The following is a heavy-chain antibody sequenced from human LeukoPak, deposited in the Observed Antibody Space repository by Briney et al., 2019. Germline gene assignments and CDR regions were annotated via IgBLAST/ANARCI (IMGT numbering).Heavy chain of an antibody. J-gene: IGHJ4*02. CDR1: GFIFKSYW. D-gene: IGHD6-13*01. CDR2: IKQDGSEE. V-gene: IGHV3-7*03. Sequence: GGSLRLSCAASGFIFKSYWMSWVRQAPGKGLEWVANIKQDGSEENYVDSVRGRFTISRDNAKKSLYLQMNSLRAEDMALYYCAKDKAKLGIAAAGTFDYWGQGTLVTVSS. CDR3: AKDKAKLGIAAAGTFDY.